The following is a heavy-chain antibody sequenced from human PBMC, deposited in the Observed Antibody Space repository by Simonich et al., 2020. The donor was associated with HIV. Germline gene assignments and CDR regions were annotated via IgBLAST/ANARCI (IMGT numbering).Heavy chain of an antibody. V-gene: IGHV1-2*02. CDR3: ARAGVRQWLVQYLQH. CDR1: GYNFTGYY. J-gene: IGHJ1*01. D-gene: IGHD6-19*01. Sequence: QVQLVQSGAEVKKPGASVKVSCKASGYNFTGYYLHWVRQAPGQGLEWMGWINPNSGDTKSAQHFQGRVTMTRDTSISTAYMELSRLTSDDTAIFYFARAGVRQWLVQYLQHWGQGTLVSVSS. CDR2: INPNSGDT.